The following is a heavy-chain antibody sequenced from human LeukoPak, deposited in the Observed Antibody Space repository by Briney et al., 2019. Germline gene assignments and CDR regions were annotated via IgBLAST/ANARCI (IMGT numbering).Heavy chain of an antibody. Sequence: SETLSLTCTVSGGSISSGSYYWSWIRQPAGKGLEWIGRIYTTGSTNYNPSLKSRVTMSVDTSKNQFSLKLNSVTAADTAVYYCARELRSFGYYYYYMDVWGKGTTVTISS. D-gene: IGHD3-10*01. CDR2: IYTTGST. CDR3: ARELRSFGYYYYYMDV. V-gene: IGHV4-61*02. CDR1: GGSISSGSYY. J-gene: IGHJ6*03.